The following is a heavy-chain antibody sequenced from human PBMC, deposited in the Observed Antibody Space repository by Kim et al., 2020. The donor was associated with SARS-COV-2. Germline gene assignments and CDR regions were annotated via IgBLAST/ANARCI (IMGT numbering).Heavy chain of an antibody. Sequence: ASVKVSCKASGYTFSNYDINWVRQATGQGLEWRGWMNPNSGNTGYAQKFQGRVTMTRNTSTSTAYMDLSSLRSEDTAGDYCARGPAWNGGPYYFDYWGRGTLVTVSS. J-gene: IGHJ4*02. CDR2: MNPNSGNT. CDR3: ARGPAWNGGPYYFDY. D-gene: IGHD1-1*01. CDR1: GYTFSNYD. V-gene: IGHV1-8*01.